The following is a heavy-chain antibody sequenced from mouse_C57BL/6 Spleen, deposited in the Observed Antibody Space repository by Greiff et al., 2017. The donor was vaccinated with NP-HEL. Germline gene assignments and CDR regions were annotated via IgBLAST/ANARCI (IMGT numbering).Heavy chain of an antibody. CDR3: TRGGSSPLFAY. V-gene: IGHV1-15*01. CDR1: GYTFTDYE. D-gene: IGHD1-1*01. J-gene: IGHJ3*01. CDR2: IDPETGGT. Sequence: VQLQESGAELVRPGASVTLSCKASGYTFTDYEMHWVKQTPVHGLEWIGAIDPETGGTAYNQKFKGKAILTADKSSSTAYMELRSLTSEDSAVYYCTRGGSSPLFAYWGQGTLVTVSA.